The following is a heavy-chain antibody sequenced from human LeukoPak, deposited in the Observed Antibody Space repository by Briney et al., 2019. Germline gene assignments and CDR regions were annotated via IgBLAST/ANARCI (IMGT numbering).Heavy chain of an antibody. CDR1: GYTFTSYG. J-gene: IGHJ3*02. CDR2: ISAYNGNT. D-gene: IGHD3-10*01. CDR3: VGYYQTGWSAFDI. Sequence: ASVKVSCKASGYTFTSYGISWVRQAPGQGLEWMGWISAYNGNTNYAQKLQGRVTMTTDTSTSTAYMELRSLRSDDTAVYYCVGYYQTGWSAFDIWGQGTMVTVSS. V-gene: IGHV1-18*01.